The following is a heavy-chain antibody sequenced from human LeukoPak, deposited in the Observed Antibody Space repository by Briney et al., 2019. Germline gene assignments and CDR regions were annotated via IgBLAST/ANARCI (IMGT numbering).Heavy chain of an antibody. CDR3: TRVLAGRSGLMDV. D-gene: IGHD2-8*02. CDR2: ISPEGSGT. CDR1: GFSLSDYW. V-gene: IGHV3-74*01. Sequence: GGSLRLSCVVSGFSLSDYWMHWVRQVPGKGRVWVSRISPEGSGTTYGDSVKGRFTISRDSAKNTLYLQMNSLRAEDAAVYYCTRVLAGRSGLMDVWGRGTTVTVSS. J-gene: IGHJ6*02.